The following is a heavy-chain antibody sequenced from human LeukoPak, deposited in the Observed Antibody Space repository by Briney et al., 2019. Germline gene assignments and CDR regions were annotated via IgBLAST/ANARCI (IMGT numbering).Heavy chain of an antibody. V-gene: IGHV3-48*03. CDR1: GFTFSSYE. CDR3: ARGGGYDSSGYVTDFDY. D-gene: IGHD3-22*01. CDR2: VSSSGSTI. Sequence: GGSLRLSCAASGFTFSSYEMNWVRQAPGKGLEWVSYVSSSGSTIYYADSVKGRFTISRDNAKNSLYLQMNSLRAEDTAVYYCARGGGYDSSGYVTDFDYWGQGTLVTVSS. J-gene: IGHJ4*02.